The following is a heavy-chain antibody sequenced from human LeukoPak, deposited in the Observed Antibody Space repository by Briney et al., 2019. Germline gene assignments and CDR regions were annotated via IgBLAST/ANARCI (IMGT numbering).Heavy chain of an antibody. J-gene: IGHJ4*02. CDR1: GGSISSYY. CDR3: ARGARVVTFDY. D-gene: IGHD2-21*02. CDR2: IYYSGST. V-gene: IGHV4-59*01. Sequence: SETLSLTCTVSGGSISSYYWSWLRQPPGKGLEWIGYIYYSGSTNYNPSLKSRVTISVDTSKNQFSLKLSSVTAADTAVYYCARGARVVTFDYWGQGTLVTVSS.